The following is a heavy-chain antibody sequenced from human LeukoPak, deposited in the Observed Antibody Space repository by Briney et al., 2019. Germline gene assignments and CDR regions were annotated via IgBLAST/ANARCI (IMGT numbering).Heavy chain of an antibody. CDR2: IWYDGSNK. V-gene: IGHV3-33*01. D-gene: IGHD3-22*01. CDR1: GFTFNNYG. CDR3: ARGQEYYYDSSAYSKFDY. J-gene: IGHJ4*02. Sequence: NPGGSLRLSCAASGFTFNNYGMHWVRQAPGKGLEWVAAIWYDGSNKYYADSVKGRFTISRDNSKNTLYLQMSSLRAEDTALYYCARGQEYYYDSSAYSKFDYWGQGTLVTVSS.